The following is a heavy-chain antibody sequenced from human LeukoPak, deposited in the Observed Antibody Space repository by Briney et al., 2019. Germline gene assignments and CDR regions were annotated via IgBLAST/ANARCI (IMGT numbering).Heavy chain of an antibody. CDR2: INKDGSKK. D-gene: IGHD1-26*01. J-gene: IGHJ4*02. CDR3: AKPHKHGTDY. V-gene: IGHV3-7*03. Sequence: GGSLRLSCAASRFTLSDYWMNSVLQAPGKGLERLANINKDGSKKDYVDSVKGRFTISRDNSKNTLYLQMNSLRAEDTAVDYCAKPHKHGTDYWGQGTLVTVSS. CDR1: RFTLSDYW.